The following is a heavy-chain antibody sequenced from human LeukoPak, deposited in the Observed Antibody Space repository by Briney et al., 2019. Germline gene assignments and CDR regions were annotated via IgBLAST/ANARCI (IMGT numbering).Heavy chain of an antibody. CDR1: GFTFTSYY. V-gene: IGHV1-46*01. Sequence: GASVKVSCKASGFTFTSYYMHWVRQAPGQGLEWMGIINPSGSYTSYAQKFQGRVTMTRDTSTSTVYMELSSLRSEDTAMYYCARDNSGGSTWWFDPWGQGTLVIVSS. J-gene: IGHJ5*02. CDR3: ARDNSGGSTWWFDP. CDR2: INPSGSYT. D-gene: IGHD2-15*01.